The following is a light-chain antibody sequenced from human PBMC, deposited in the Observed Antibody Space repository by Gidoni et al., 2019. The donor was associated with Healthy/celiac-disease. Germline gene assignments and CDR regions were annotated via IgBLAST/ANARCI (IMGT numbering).Light chain of an antibody. J-gene: IGKJ3*01. CDR3: QQRSNWPPVFT. CDR1: QSVSSY. V-gene: IGKV3-11*01. CDR2: DAS. Sequence: DIVLTQSPANLSLSPGEIATLSCRASQSVSSYVAWYQQKPGQAPRLLIYDASNRATGIPSRFSGSGSGTDFTLTISSLEPEDFAVYYCQQRSNWPPVFTFGPGTKVDIK.